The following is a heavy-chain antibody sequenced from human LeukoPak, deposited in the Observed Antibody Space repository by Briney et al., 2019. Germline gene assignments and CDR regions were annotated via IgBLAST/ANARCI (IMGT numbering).Heavy chain of an antibody. CDR3: ASGELPDY. V-gene: IGHV3-21*01. J-gene: IGHJ4*02. Sequence: GGSLRLSCAASGFTFSSYSMNWVRQAPGKGLEWVSSISSSSSYIYYADSVKGRFPISRNNAKNSLYLQMNSLRAEDTAVYYCASGELPDYWGQGTLLTVSS. CDR1: GFTFSSYS. D-gene: IGHD1-7*01. CDR2: ISSSSSYI.